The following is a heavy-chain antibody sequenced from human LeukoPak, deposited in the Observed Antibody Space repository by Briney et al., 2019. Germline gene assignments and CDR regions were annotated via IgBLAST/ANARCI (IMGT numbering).Heavy chain of an antibody. Sequence: SETLSLTCTVSGGSITNNNYYWDWIRQPPGKGLEWIGNLYYSGSAHYNPSLKSRVSISVDTSKNQFSLKLSSVTAADMAVYYCATFLEWFDYWGQGTLVTVSS. CDR2: LYYSGSA. J-gene: IGHJ5*01. CDR3: ATFLEWFDY. D-gene: IGHD3-3*01. CDR1: GGSITNNNYY. V-gene: IGHV4-39*07.